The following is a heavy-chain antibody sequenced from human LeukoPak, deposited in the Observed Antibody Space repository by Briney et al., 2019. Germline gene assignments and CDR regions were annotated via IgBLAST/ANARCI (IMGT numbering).Heavy chain of an antibody. CDR3: KRDIVVVPTAITDYYQYYGMDV. D-gene: IGHD2-2*01. Sequence: GGSLRLSCAASGFTFSNAWMSWVRQAPGKGLEWVGRIRSKTDGGKIDYAAPVKGRFTISRDDSESTLYLQMNNLKTEDTAVYYCKRDIVVVPTAITDYYQYYGMDVWGQGTTVAVSS. CDR1: GFTFSNAW. V-gene: IGHV3-15*05. CDR2: IRSKTDGGKI. J-gene: IGHJ6*02.